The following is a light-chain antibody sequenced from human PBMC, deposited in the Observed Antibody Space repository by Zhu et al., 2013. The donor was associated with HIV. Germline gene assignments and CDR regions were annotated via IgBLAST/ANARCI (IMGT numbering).Light chain of an antibody. CDR2: GTD. Sequence: QSVLTQPASASGTPGQTVTISCSGSDSNIGSYSVHWYQQFPGTAPKVLMYGTDQRPSGVPDRFSGSKSGTSATLAITALQTGDEADYSCGTWDHSLSAVVFGGGTKVTVL. J-gene: IGLJ2*01. CDR1: DSNIGSYS. CDR3: GTWDHSLSAVV. V-gene: IGLV1-44*01.